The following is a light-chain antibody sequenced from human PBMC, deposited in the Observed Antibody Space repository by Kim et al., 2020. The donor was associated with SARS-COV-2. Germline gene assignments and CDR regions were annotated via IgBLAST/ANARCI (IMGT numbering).Light chain of an antibody. CDR3: LQNYNYPFT. Sequence: AIQMTQSPSSLSASIGDRVTITCRASQGIRSELGWYQQKPGKAPRLLIYAASNLQSGVPSRFSGSGSGTDFTLTISSLQPEDFATYYCLQNYNYPFTFGGGTKVDIK. V-gene: IGKV1-6*01. J-gene: IGKJ4*01. CDR2: AAS. CDR1: QGIRSE.